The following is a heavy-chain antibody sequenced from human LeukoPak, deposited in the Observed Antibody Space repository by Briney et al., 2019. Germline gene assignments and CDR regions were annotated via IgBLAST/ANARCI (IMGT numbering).Heavy chain of an antibody. D-gene: IGHD5-24*01. CDR1: GGSFSGYY. J-gene: IGHJ6*03. Sequence: SETLSLTCAVYGGSFSGYYWSWIRQPPGKGLEWIGEINHSGSTNYNPSLKSRVTISVDTSKNQFSLKLSSVTAADTAVYYCARGRGWLRSYYYYYMDVWGEGTTVTVSS. V-gene: IGHV4-34*01. CDR2: INHSGST. CDR3: ARGRGWLRSYYYYYMDV.